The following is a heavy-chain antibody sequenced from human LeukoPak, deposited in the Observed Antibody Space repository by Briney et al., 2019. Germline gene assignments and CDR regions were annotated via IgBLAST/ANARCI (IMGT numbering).Heavy chain of an antibody. D-gene: IGHD6-13*01. J-gene: IGHJ4*02. CDR1: GGPFSGYF. Sequence: PSETLSLTCAVSGGPFSGYFWSWIRQSSGKGLEWVSSISSSSSYIYYADSVKGRFTISRDNAKNSLYLQMNSLRAEDTAVYYCAIGVEYSSSWEFDYWGQGTLVTVSS. CDR3: AIGVEYSSSWEFDY. V-gene: IGHV3-21*01. CDR2: ISSSSSYI.